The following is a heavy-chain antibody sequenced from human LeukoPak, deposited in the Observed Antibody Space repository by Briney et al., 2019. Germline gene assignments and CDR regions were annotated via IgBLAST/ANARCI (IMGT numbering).Heavy chain of an antibody. CDR1: GVSISSYY. J-gene: IGHJ6*02. CDR3: ARVLMEYTYGSPDANFYYGMDA. D-gene: IGHD3-10*01. V-gene: IGHV4-59*01. Sequence: PSETLSLTCTVSGVSISSYYWSWIRQPPGRGLEWIGYIYSSGTTNYNPSLKSLVTISLDTSKSQFSLRLSSVTATDTAVYYCARVLMEYTYGSPDANFYYGMDAWGQGTTVTVSS. CDR2: IYSSGTT.